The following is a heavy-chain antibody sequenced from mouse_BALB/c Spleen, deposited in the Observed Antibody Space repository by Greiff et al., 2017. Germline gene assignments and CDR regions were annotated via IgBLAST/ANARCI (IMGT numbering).Heavy chain of an antibody. J-gene: IGHJ3*01. CDR2: IYPGTGDT. CDR3: ERGVDPWFAY. V-gene: IGHV1-12*01. Sequence: QVQLQQPGAELVKPGASVKMSCKASGYTFTSYYMHWVKQTPGQGLEWIGAIYPGTGDTSYNQKFKGKATLTADKTSSTAYIQLSSLTSEDSAVSCCERGVDPWFAYWGQGTPVTVSA. CDR1: GYTFTSYY.